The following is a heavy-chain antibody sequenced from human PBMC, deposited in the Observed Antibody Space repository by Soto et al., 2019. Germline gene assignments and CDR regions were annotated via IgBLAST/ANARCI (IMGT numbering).Heavy chain of an antibody. D-gene: IGHD5-18*01. CDR2: IYNSGST. Sequence: SETLSLTCTVSGGSISSSSYYWGWIRQPPGKGLEWIGCIYNSGSTNYNPSLKSRVTISVDTSKNHFSLKLSSVTAADTAVYYCARARGYSYGYGYYYYMDVWGKGTTVTVSS. CDR3: ARARGYSYGYGYYYYMDV. J-gene: IGHJ6*03. V-gene: IGHV4-39*02. CDR1: GGSISSSSYY.